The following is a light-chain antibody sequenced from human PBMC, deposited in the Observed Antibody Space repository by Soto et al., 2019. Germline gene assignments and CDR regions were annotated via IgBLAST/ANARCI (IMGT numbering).Light chain of an antibody. CDR2: GAS. V-gene: IGKV3-20*01. Sequence: EIVLTQSPGTLSLSPGERATLSCRASQSVSSSYLAWYQQKPGQAPRLLIYGASSRATGIPDRFSGSGSGTDFTLTISRLEPEDCAVYYCQQYGSTRWTFGQGTKADIK. CDR1: QSVSSSY. J-gene: IGKJ1*01. CDR3: QQYGSTRWT.